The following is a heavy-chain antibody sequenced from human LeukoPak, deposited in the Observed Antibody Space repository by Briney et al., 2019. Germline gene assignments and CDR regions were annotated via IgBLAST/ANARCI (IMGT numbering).Heavy chain of an antibody. Sequence: GGSLRLSCAASGFTFSDYYMSWIRQAPGKGLEGVSYISSSGSTIHYADSVKGRFTISRDNSKNTLYLQINSLRAEDTAVYYCAKDDAWLRFGEWSQGTLVTVSS. CDR3: AKDDAWLRFGE. D-gene: IGHD5-12*01. CDR2: ISSSGSTI. V-gene: IGHV3-11*01. J-gene: IGHJ4*02. CDR1: GFTFSDYY.